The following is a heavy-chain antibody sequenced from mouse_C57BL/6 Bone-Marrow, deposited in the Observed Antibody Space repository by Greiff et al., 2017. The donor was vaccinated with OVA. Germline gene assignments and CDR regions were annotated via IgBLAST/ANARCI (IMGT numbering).Heavy chain of an antibody. Sequence: QVQLQQSGAELVKPGASVKMSCKASGYTFTSYWITWVKQRPGQGLEWIGDIYPGSGSTNYNEKFKSKATLTVDTSSSTAYMQLSSLTSEDAAVYYCARLDPNYYGSSYYAMDYWGQGTSVTVSS. J-gene: IGHJ4*01. D-gene: IGHD1-1*01. CDR1: GYTFTSYW. CDR3: ARLDPNYYGSSYYAMDY. V-gene: IGHV1-55*01. CDR2: IYPGSGST.